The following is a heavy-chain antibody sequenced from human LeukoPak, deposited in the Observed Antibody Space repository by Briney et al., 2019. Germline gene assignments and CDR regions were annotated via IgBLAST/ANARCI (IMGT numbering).Heavy chain of an antibody. V-gene: IGHV4-61*02. CDR2: VDLGGTT. D-gene: IGHD2-2*01. J-gene: IGHJ5*02. CDR3: AREGAYCSGTDCFATTVDA. Sequence: SETLSLTCNVSGYSISSGDYYWTWIRQPAGKGLEWIGRVDLGGTTSYNPSLISRVTVSVDPSKNQFSLSLTSVTAADTATYYCAREGAYCSGTDCFATTVDAWGPGALVTVSS. CDR1: GYSISSGDYY.